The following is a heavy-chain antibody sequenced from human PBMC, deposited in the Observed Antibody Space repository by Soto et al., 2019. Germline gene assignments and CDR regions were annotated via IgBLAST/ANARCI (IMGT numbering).Heavy chain of an antibody. V-gene: IGHV4-39*01. D-gene: IGHD6-13*01. CDR2: IYYSGST. J-gene: IGHJ6*02. Sequence: QLQLQESGPGLVKPSETLSLTCTVSGGSISSSSYYWGWIRQPPGKGLEWIGSIYYSGSTYYNPSRNRRVTISVDTSKNQFSLKLSSGTAADTAVYYCASQQLVHYYYGMDVWGQGTTVTVSS. CDR3: ASQQLVHYYYGMDV. CDR1: GGSISSSSYY.